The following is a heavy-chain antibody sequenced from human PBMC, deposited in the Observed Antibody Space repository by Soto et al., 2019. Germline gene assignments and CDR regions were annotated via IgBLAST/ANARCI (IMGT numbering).Heavy chain of an antibody. J-gene: IGHJ4*02. CDR1: GGSLDRVDYY. Sequence: SETPSPTCTGSGGSLDRVDYYWSWIRQPPGKGLEWIGHIYDSGKTYSNPSLKSQVTISVDTSKSQFSLKLTSVTAADTAVYYCARGPTTDKVDFWGQGTLVT. CDR2: IYDSGKT. V-gene: IGHV4-30-4*01. D-gene: IGHD4-17*01. CDR3: ARGPTTDKVDF.